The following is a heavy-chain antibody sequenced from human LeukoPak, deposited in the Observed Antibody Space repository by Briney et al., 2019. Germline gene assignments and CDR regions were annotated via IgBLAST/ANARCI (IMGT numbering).Heavy chain of an antibody. CDR2: IYYSGST. V-gene: IGHV4-59*01. CDR3: ARGGAALTTFDY. CDR1: GGSISSYY. D-gene: IGHD1-26*01. Sequence: SETRSLTCTVSGGSISSYYWSWIRQPPGKGLEWIGYIYYSGSTNYNPSLKSRVTISVDTSKNQFSLKLSSVTAADTAVYYCARGGAALTTFDYWGQGTLVTVSS. J-gene: IGHJ4*02.